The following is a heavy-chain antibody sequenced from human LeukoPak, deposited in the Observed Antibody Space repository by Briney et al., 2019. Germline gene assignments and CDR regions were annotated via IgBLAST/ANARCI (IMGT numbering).Heavy chain of an antibody. J-gene: IGHJ5*02. V-gene: IGHV1-24*01. CDR1: GSTLTDLS. CDR2: FDPEDGGT. D-gene: IGHD2-15*01. Sequence: ASVKVSCKVSGSTLTDLSMHWVRQAPGGGLEWMGGFDPEDGGTLYTEKFKGRLTMTEDTSSDTAYMELSSLRSEDTAVYYCARVGGCSGGSCYYRNWFDPWGQGTLVTVSS. CDR3: ARVGGCSGGSCYYRNWFDP.